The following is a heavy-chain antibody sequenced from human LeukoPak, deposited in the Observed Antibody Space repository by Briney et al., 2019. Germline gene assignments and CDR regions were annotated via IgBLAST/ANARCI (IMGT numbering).Heavy chain of an antibody. Sequence: ASVKVSCKASGYTFTSYDINWVRQATGQGLEWMGWMNPNSGNTGYAQKLQGRVTITRNTSISTAYMELSSLRSEDTAVYYCAGGGYDSSGYFTWGQGTLVTVSS. J-gene: IGHJ4*02. V-gene: IGHV1-8*03. CDR3: AGGGYDSSGYFT. CDR2: MNPNSGNT. D-gene: IGHD3-22*01. CDR1: GYTFTSYD.